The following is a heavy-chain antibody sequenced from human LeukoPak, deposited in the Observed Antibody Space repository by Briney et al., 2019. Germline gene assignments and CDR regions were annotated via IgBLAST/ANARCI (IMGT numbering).Heavy chain of an antibody. J-gene: IGHJ4*02. CDR3: ARDDRYSSSWDY. D-gene: IGHD6-13*01. CDR1: GYTFTSYG. Sequence: ASVKVSCKASGYTFTSYGISWVRQAPGQGLECMGWISAYNGNTNYAQKFQDRLTMTTDKSTSTAYMELSSLRSEDTAVYYCARDDRYSSSWDYWGQGTLVTVSS. V-gene: IGHV1-18*01. CDR2: ISAYNGNT.